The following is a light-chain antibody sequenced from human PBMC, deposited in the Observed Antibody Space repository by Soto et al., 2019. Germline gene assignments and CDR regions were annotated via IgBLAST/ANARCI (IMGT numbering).Light chain of an antibody. CDR3: QQSYRFPKT. J-gene: IGKJ1*01. Sequence: DVQIAPSPSSLSASVGDSLTLPCRASQTVTSYLNWYQQKPGKAPKLLIYAASTLQSGVPSRFSGSGSGTEFTLTIISLQPEDFATYYCQQSYRFPKTFGRGTRWIS. CDR2: AAS. V-gene: IGKV1-39*01. CDR1: QTVTSY.